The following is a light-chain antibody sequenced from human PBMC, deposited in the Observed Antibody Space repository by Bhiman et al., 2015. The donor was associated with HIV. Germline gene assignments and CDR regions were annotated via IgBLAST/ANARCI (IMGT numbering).Light chain of an antibody. V-gene: IGLV2-14*03. CDR1: SSDVGGYDY. CDR3: SSYSSSSTPRV. J-gene: IGLJ1*01. Sequence: QSALTQPASVSASPGQSIAISCTGSSSDVGGYDYVSWFQEHPGKAPKLLIYDVSKRPSGVSNRFSGSKSGNTASLTISGLQAEDEADYYCSSYSSSSTPRVFGAGTKVTVL. CDR2: DVS.